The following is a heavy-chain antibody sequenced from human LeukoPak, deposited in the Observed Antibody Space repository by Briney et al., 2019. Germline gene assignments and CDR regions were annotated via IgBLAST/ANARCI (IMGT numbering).Heavy chain of an antibody. CDR3: ASISGSGSYYLDY. D-gene: IGHD3-10*01. J-gene: IGHJ4*02. Sequence: SETLSLTCTVSGGSISSYYWSWIRQPPGKGLEWIGYIYYSGSTNYNPSLKSRVTLSVDTSKNQFSLKLSSVTAADTAVYYCASISGSGSYYLDYWGQGTLVTVSS. V-gene: IGHV4-59*01. CDR1: GGSISSYY. CDR2: IYYSGST.